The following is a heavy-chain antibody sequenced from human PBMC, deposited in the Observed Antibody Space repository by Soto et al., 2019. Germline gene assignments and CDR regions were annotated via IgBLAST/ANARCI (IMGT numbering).Heavy chain of an antibody. CDR1: GYTFTSTW. J-gene: IGHJ4*02. Sequence: ASVKVSCKASGYTFTSTWMHWVRQAPGQGLEWMGRIIPILGIANYAQKFQGRVTITADKSTSTAYMELSSLRSEDTAVYYCARDQNYYGSGSYYSDYWGQGTLVTVSS. CDR2: IIPILGIA. V-gene: IGHV1-69*04. CDR3: ARDQNYYGSGSYYSDY. D-gene: IGHD3-10*01.